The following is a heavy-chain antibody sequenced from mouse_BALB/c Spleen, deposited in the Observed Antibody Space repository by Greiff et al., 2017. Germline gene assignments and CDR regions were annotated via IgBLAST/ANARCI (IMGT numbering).Heavy chain of an antibody. V-gene: IGHV1-15*01. D-gene: IGHD2-4*01. J-gene: IGHJ3*01. CDR2: IDPETGGT. Sequence: QVQLQQSGAELVRPGASVTLSCKASGHTFTDYEMHWVKQTPVHGLEWIGAIDPETGGTAYNQKFKGKATLTADKSSSTAYMELRSLTSEDSAVYYCTRKDYDVGFAYWGQGTLVTVSA. CDR3: TRKDYDVGFAY. CDR1: GHTFTDYE.